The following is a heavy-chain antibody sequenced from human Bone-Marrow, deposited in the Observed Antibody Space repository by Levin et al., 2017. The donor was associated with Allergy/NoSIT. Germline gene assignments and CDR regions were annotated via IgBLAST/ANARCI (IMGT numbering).Heavy chain of an antibody. Sequence: PAGGSLRLSCTASGFTFNEYAMHWVRQAPGEGLEWVSVITWDSSAIHYVDSVQDRFTLSRDNAKKVLYLDMNSLRPEDTAFYYCAKASARGHGDFQWWGRGTLVVVSS. CDR2: ITWDSSAI. D-gene: IGHD4-17*01. V-gene: IGHV3-9*01. CDR1: GFTFNEYA. CDR3: AKASARGHGDFQW. J-gene: IGHJ1*01.